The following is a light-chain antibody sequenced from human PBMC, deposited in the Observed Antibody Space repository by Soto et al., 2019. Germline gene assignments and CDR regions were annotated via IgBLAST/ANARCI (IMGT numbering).Light chain of an antibody. CDR1: QGVTTN. J-gene: IGKJ4*01. CDR2: GAS. CDR3: QQYNTLPIT. V-gene: IGKV3-15*01. Sequence: EIVMTQSPATLSVSPGERATLSCRASQGVTTNLAWYQQKPGQAPRLLIYGASTRATGIPARFSGSGSGTEFTLTISSLQSEDFAVYYCQQYNTLPITFGGGTKVEIK.